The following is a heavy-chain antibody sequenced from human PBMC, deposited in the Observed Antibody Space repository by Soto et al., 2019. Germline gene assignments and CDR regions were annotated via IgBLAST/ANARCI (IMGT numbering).Heavy chain of an antibody. CDR3: ARGLGSSSWYGYFDY. D-gene: IGHD6-13*01. V-gene: IGHV4-34*01. CDR1: GGPFSGYY. Sequence: PSETLSLTCAVYGGPFSGYYWSWIRQPPGKGLEWIGEINHSGSTNYNPSLKSRVTISVDTSKNQFSLKLSSVTAADTAVYYCARGLGSSSWYGYFDYWGQGTLVTVSS. CDR2: INHSGST. J-gene: IGHJ4*02.